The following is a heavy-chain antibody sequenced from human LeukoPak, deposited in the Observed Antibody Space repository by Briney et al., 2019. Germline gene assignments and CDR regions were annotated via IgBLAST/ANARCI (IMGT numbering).Heavy chain of an antibody. CDR1: GGSISSGDYY. V-gene: IGHV4-30-4*01. CDR2: IYYSGST. CDR3: AREGGYSYGPANL. D-gene: IGHD5-18*01. J-gene: IGHJ4*02. Sequence: SQTLSLTCTVSGGSISSGDYYWSWIRQPPGKGLDWIGYIYYSGSTYYNPSLKSRVTISVDTSKNQFSLKLSSVTAADTAVYYCAREGGYSYGPANLWGQGTLVTVSS.